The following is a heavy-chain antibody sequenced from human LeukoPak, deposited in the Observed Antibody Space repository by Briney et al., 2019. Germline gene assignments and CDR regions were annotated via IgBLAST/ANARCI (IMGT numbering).Heavy chain of an antibody. Sequence: GGSLRLSCGASGFTFSSYAIHWVLQAPGKGLEWVAIIWYDGSRKYYADSVKGRFSISRDNSKNMVYLQMNSLRAEDTAVYYCAKEVGADLGSWGQGTLVTVSS. D-gene: IGHD1-26*01. CDR1: GFTFSSYA. V-gene: IGHV3-33*06. CDR2: IWYDGSRK. CDR3: AKEVGADLGS. J-gene: IGHJ4*02.